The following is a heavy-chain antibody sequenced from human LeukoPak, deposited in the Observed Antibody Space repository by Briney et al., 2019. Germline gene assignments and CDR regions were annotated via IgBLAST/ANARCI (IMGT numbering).Heavy chain of an antibody. Sequence: SVKVPCKASGGTFSSYAISWVRQAPGQGLEWMGRIIPILGIANYAQKFQGRVTITADKSTSTAYMELSSLRSEDTAVYYCASIAAAGTGWFDPWGQGTLVTVSS. D-gene: IGHD6-13*01. J-gene: IGHJ5*02. V-gene: IGHV1-69*04. CDR2: IIPILGIA. CDR1: GGTFSSYA. CDR3: ASIAAAGTGWFDP.